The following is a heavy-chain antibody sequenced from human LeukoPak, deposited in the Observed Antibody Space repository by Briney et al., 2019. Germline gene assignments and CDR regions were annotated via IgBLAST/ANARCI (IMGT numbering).Heavy chain of an antibody. V-gene: IGHV4-59*01. Sequence: SETLSLTCTVSGGSLSSYYWSWIRQPPGKGLEWIGYIYYSGSTNYNPSLKSRVTISVDTSKKQLSLKLRSVTAADTAVYYCARDQRGDSAYDFDYWGQGILVTVSS. J-gene: IGHJ4*02. CDR1: GGSLSSYY. D-gene: IGHD5-12*01. CDR3: ARDQRGDSAYDFDY. CDR2: IYYSGST.